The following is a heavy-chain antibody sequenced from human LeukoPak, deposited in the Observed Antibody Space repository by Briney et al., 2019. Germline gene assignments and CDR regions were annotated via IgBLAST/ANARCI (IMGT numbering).Heavy chain of an antibody. J-gene: IGHJ4*02. V-gene: IGHV3-33*01. CDR3: ATGGGYYYDH. CDR1: GFTFRNYG. CDR2: AYGDGTDR. Sequence: GGSLRLSCAASGFTFRNYGMHWVCQAPGKGLEWVAVAYGDGTDRYYADSVKGRFTISKDISRNTLSVQMNSLRVEDTAVYYCATGGGYYYDHWGQGTLVTVAS. D-gene: IGHD3-3*01.